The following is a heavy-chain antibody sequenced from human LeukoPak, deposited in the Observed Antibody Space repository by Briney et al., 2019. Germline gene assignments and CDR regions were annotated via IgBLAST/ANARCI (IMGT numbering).Heavy chain of an antibody. CDR3: VKMHYDFWSAFHI. CDR2: INPRSGGT. CDR1: GYTFTGNY. Sequence: GASVKVSCKASGYTFTGNYMHWVRQAPGQGLEWMGWINPRSGGTNCAQKFQGRVTMTRDTSITTAYMELSRLRSDDTAVYYCVKMHYDFWSAFHIWGQGTMVTVSS. D-gene: IGHD3-3*01. J-gene: IGHJ3*02. V-gene: IGHV1-2*02.